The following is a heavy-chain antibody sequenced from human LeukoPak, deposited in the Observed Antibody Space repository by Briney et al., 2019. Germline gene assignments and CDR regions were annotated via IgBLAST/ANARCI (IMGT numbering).Heavy chain of an antibody. V-gene: IGHV4-59*12. J-gene: IGHJ5*02. CDR1: GGSISSYY. CDR2: IYYSGST. D-gene: IGHD3-22*01. Sequence: PSETLSLTCTVSGGSISSYYWSWIRQPPGKGLEWIGFIYYSGSTNYNPSLKSRVTIPVDTSKNQFSRKLSSENAADTAVYYCARVGISDGASGYYWPHYFDPWGQGNLVPVSS. CDR3: ARVGISDGASGYYWPHYFDP.